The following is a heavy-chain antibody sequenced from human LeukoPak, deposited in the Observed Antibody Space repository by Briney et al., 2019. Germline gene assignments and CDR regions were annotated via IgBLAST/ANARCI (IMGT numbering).Heavy chain of an antibody. D-gene: IGHD2-2*01. J-gene: IGHJ4*02. Sequence: ASVKVSCKASGDTFSSYTISWVRQAPGQGLEWMGRIIPILGIANYAQKFQGRVTITADKSTSTAYMELSSLRSEDTAVYYCARLGYCSSTSCDYWGQGTLVTVSS. CDR2: IIPILGIA. CDR3: ARLGYCSSTSCDY. CDR1: GDTFSSYT. V-gene: IGHV1-69*02.